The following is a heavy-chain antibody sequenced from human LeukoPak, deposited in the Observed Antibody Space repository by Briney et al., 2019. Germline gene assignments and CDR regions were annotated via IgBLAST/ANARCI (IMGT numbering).Heavy chain of an antibody. D-gene: IGHD6-19*01. V-gene: IGHV1-18*01. J-gene: IGHJ4*02. CDR3: ARGYSSGWYGFRPQYYFDY. CDR2: ISAHTGHT. Sequence: ASVKVSCKASGYTFSSYGVTWVRQAPGQGLEWMGWISAHTGHTSYAQKLQDRVTMTTDTSTSTAYMELRSLRSDDTAVYYCARGYSSGWYGFRPQYYFDYWGQGTLVTVSS. CDR1: GYTFSSYG.